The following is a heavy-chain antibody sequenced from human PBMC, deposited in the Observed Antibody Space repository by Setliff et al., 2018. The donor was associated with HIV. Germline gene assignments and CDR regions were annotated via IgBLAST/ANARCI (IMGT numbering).Heavy chain of an antibody. CDR3: ARGGDYDSSGYYVT. D-gene: IGHD3-22*01. CDR2: ISASATYI. V-gene: IGHV3-21*04. J-gene: IGHJ4*02. Sequence: GESLKISCAASGFTFSNYSMNWVRQTPGKGLEWVSSISASATYIYYADSVKGRFTISRDNAENSLYLQMNSLRAEDTAVYFCARGGDYDSSGYYVTWGQGSLVTVSS. CDR1: GFTFSNYS.